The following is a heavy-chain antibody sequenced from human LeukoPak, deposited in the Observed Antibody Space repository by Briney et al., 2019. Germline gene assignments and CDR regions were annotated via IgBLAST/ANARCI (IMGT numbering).Heavy chain of an antibody. CDR3: ARGRSGWFNNWFDP. Sequence: GGSLRLSCAASGFTFSSYDMHWVRQATGKGLEWVSAIGTAGDTYYPGSVKGRFTISRENAKNSLYLQMNSLRAGDTAVYYCARGRSGWFNNWFDPWGQGTLVTVSS. CDR1: GFTFSSYD. V-gene: IGHV3-13*01. CDR2: IGTAGDT. D-gene: IGHD6-19*01. J-gene: IGHJ5*02.